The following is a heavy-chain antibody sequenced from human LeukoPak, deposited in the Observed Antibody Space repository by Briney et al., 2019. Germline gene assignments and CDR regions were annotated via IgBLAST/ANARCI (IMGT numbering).Heavy chain of an antibody. V-gene: IGHV4-59*11. D-gene: IGHD3-22*01. CDR2: ISHSGST. CDR3: ARRWANSDHYHVLDP. J-gene: IGHJ5*02. Sequence: SETLSLTCSVSGGSINSHQWAWIRQPPGKGLEWIAYISHSGSTYYNPSLKSRVTISVDTSKNQFSLRLTSVTAADTAVYFCARRWANSDHYHVLDPWGKGTLVTVSS. CDR1: GGSINSHQ.